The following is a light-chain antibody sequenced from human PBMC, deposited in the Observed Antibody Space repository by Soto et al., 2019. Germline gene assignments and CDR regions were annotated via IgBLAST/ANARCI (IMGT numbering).Light chain of an antibody. CDR1: QGISNY. J-gene: IGKJ1*01. Sequence: DIQMTQSPSSLSASVGDRVTITCRASQGISNYLAWYQQKPGKVPKLLIYAASTMQSGVPSRFSGSGSVTDFTLTISSLQPEDVATYYCQKYKRAAQKFGQGTKMEIK. CDR3: QKYKRAAQK. V-gene: IGKV1-27*01. CDR2: AAS.